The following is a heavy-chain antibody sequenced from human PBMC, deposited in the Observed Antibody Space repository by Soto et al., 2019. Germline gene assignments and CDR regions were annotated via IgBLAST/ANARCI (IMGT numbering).Heavy chain of an antibody. CDR3: AKRGRGNPDS. V-gene: IGHV3-23*01. Sequence: EVQLLESGGGLVQPGGSLRLSCAASGFTFSNYAMSWVRQAPGKGLEWVSAISGSGAGTYFADSAKGRFTISRDNPKTTLHLYMTSLRAEDSAVYYCAKRGRGNPDSWGQGTLVTVSS. J-gene: IGHJ5*02. D-gene: IGHD2-15*01. CDR2: ISGSGAGT. CDR1: GFTFSNYA.